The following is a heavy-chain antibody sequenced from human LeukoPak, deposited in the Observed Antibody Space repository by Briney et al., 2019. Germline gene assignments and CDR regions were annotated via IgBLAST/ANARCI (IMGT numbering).Heavy chain of an antibody. J-gene: IGHJ4*02. CDR3: ARGYYYGSGSPQFDY. CDR2: IYTSGYT. D-gene: IGHD3-10*01. V-gene: IGHV4-4*07. Sequence: PSETLSLTCTVSGDSISSNYWSWIRQPARKGLEWIGRIYTSGYTNYNPSLKSRVAMSLDTSKNQFSLKLSSVTAADTAVYYCARGYYYGSGSPQFDYWGQGTLVTVSS. CDR1: GDSISSNY.